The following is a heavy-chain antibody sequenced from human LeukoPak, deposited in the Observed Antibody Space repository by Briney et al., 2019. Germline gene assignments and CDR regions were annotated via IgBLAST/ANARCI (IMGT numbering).Heavy chain of an antibody. D-gene: IGHD3-22*01. Sequence: GGSLRLSCAASGFTFSSYAMHWVRQAPGKGLENVSAISSNGGSTYYANSVKGRFTISRDNSKNTLYLQMGSLRAEDMAVYYCARGPHAGYYDSSGYYPPFDYWGQGTLVTVSS. CDR2: ISSNGGST. CDR1: GFTFSSYA. J-gene: IGHJ4*02. CDR3: ARGPHAGYYDSSGYYPPFDY. V-gene: IGHV3-64*01.